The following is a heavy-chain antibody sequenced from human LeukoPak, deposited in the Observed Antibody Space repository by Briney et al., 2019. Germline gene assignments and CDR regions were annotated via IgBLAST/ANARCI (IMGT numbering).Heavy chain of an antibody. CDR1: GGTFSGYA. V-gene: IGHV1-69*05. Sequence: SSVKVSCKASGGTFSGYAISWVRQAPGQGLEWMGGIIPIFGTANYVQKFQGRVTITTDESTSTAYMELSSLRSEDTAVYYCAREADYYDSSGSNEYFQHWGQGTLVTVSS. CDR2: IIPIFGTA. CDR3: AREADYYDSSGSNEYFQH. D-gene: IGHD3-22*01. J-gene: IGHJ1*01.